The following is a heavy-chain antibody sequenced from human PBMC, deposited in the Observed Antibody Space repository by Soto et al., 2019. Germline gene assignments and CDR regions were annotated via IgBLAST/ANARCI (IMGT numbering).Heavy chain of an antibody. CDR1: GYTITGYY. Sequence: ASVKVSCKASGYTITGYYMHWVRQAPGQGLEWMGWINPNSGGTNYAQKFQGWVTMTRDTSISTAYMELSRLRSDDTAVYYCAREATMVLEVIPYYDNYMDVWGKGTTVTVS. V-gene: IGHV1-2*04. CDR3: AREATMVLEVIPYYDNYMDV. D-gene: IGHD3-10*01. J-gene: IGHJ6*03. CDR2: INPNSGGT.